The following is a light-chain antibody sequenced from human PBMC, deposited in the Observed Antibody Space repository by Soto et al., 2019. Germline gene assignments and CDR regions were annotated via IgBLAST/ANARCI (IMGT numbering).Light chain of an antibody. Sequence: DIQMTQSPSTLSASVGDRVTITCRASESISGWLAWYQQKPGKAPKLVMFKAATLESGVPSRFSGCGSGTEFTLSISRLQPDDFPIYYCQQYNSYPRTFGQGTKVEIK. CDR2: KAA. CDR1: ESISGW. CDR3: QQYNSYPRT. V-gene: IGKV1-5*03. J-gene: IGKJ1*01.